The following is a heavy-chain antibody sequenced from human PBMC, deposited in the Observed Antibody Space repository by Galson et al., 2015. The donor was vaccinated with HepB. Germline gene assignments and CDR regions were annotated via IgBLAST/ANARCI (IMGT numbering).Heavy chain of an antibody. CDR3: VRGRGGAASGWGILEY. V-gene: IGHV3-53*01. CDR2: IYSGGRT. D-gene: IGHD3-16*01. J-gene: IGHJ4*02. CDR1: GFSFITYY. Sequence: SLRLSCAASGFSFITYYMTWVRQAPGKGLEWVSVIYSGGRTFYADSVMGRFTISRDGSKNTVYLQMNSLRVEDTALYYCVRGRGGAASGWGILEYWGQGTQVTVSS.